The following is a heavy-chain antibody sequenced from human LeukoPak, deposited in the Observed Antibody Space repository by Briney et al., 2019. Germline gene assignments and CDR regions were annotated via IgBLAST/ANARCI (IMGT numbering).Heavy chain of an antibody. V-gene: IGHV3-20*04. CDR3: AELGITMIGGV. CDR1: GFTFDDYG. CDR2: INWNGGST. J-gene: IGHJ6*04. D-gene: IGHD3-10*02. Sequence: GGSLRLSCAASGFTFDDYGMSWVRQAPGKGLEWVSAINWNGGSTSFADSVKGRFTISRDNVKNSLYLQMNSLRAEDTAVYYCAELGITMIGGVWGKGTTVTISS.